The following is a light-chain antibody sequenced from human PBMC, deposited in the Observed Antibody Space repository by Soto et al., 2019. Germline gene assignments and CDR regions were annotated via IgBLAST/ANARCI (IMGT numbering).Light chain of an antibody. J-gene: IGLJ2*01. CDR2: GNS. CDR3: QSYDSSLSGSGV. CDR1: SANIGAGYD. V-gene: IGLV1-40*01. Sequence: QAVLTQPPSVSGAPGQRVAISCTGSSANIGAGYDVHWYQQLPGTAPKLLIYGNSNRPSGVPDRFSGSKSGTSASLAITGLQAQHEADYYCQSYDSSLSGSGVFGGGTKLTVL.